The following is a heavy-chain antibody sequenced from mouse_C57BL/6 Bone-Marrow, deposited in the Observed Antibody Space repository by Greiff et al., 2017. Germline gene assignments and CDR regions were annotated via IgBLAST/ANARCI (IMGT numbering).Heavy chain of an antibody. CDR2: ISSGSSTI. V-gene: IGHV5-17*01. CDR1: GFTFSDYG. CDR3: ARPDDYDGLYYAMDD. D-gene: IGHD2-4*01. Sequence: EVKLVESGGGLVKPGGSLKLSCAASGFTFSDYGMHWVRQAPEKGLEWVAYISSGSSTIYYADTVKGRFTISRDTATNTLFLQIISLRSEDTAMYYCARPDDYDGLYYAMDDWGQGTSVTVSS. J-gene: IGHJ4*01.